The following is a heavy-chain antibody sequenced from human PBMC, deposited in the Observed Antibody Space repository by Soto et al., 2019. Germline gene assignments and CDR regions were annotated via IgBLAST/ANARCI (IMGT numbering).Heavy chain of an antibody. D-gene: IGHD4-4*01. CDR2: IAGSGAST. CDR3: AKSLVTTLTYNWYFDL. J-gene: IGHJ2*01. Sequence: EVQLLESGGRLVQPGGSLRLSCAASGFTLSSYAMTWVRQAPGMGLEWVSGIAGSGASTFYADSVKGRFSISRDKNTLFLQMNSLRADYTAVYYCAKSLVTTLTYNWYFDLWGRGTLVTVSS. CDR1: GFTLSSYA. V-gene: IGHV3-23*01.